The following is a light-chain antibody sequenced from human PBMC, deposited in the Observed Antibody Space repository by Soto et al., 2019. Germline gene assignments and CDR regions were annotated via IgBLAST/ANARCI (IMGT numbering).Light chain of an antibody. CDR1: QMVSSN. CDR3: QQYNNWPPT. V-gene: IGKV3-15*01. CDR2: GAS. Sequence: ELGMTHSPAPLSVSPGERATLSCRASQMVSSNLAWYQQKPAQAPRLLIYGASTRATGIPARFSGSGSGTEFTLTISSLQSEDFAVYYCQQYNNWPPTFGQGTKVEIK. J-gene: IGKJ1*01.